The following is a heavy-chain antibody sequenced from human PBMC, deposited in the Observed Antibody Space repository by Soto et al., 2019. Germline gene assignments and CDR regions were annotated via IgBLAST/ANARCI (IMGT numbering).Heavy chain of an antibody. CDR1: GFTFGDYA. J-gene: IGHJ6*02. Sequence: GSLRLSCTASGFTFGDYAMSWVRQAPEKGLECVGVIRSKAYGGTTEYAASVKGRFTISRDDSKSIAYLQMNSLKTEDTAVYYCTSGGGYCSGGSCYFSYYYGMDVWGQGTTVTVSS. V-gene: IGHV3-49*04. CDR3: TSGGGYCSGGSCYFSYYYGMDV. D-gene: IGHD2-15*01. CDR2: IRSKAYGGTT.